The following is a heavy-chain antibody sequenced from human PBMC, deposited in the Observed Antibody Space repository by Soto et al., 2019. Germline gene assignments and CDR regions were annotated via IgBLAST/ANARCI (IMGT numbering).Heavy chain of an antibody. D-gene: IGHD6-19*01. CDR3: ARRRRYSSPSSVFNI. CDR2: IYPGDSDT. J-gene: IGHJ3*02. Sequence: PGESLKLSCKGSGYSFTSYWIGWVRQMPGKGLEWMGIIYPGDSDTRYSPSLQGKVTISADKSISTAYLQWSSLKASDTAFYYCARRRRYSSPSSVFNIWGQGKMVTVPS. V-gene: IGHV5-51*01. CDR1: GYSFTSYW.